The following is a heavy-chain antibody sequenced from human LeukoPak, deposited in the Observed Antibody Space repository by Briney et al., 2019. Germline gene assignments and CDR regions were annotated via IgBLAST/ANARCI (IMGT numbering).Heavy chain of an antibody. V-gene: IGHV3-7*01. Sequence: PGGSLRLSCAASGFTFSGSWMSWVRHAPGKGLEWVASINQDGGEKYSLGSVKGRFTISRDNTKSSLYLQMNSLRAEDTAMYYCARYRHLYYWGQGTLVTVSS. D-gene: IGHD3-16*01. J-gene: IGHJ4*02. CDR3: ARYRHLYY. CDR2: INQDGGEK. CDR1: GFTFSGSW.